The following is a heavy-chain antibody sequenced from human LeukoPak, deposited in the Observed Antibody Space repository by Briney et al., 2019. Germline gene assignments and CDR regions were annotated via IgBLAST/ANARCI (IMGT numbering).Heavy chain of an antibody. J-gene: IGHJ5*02. CDR3: ARLYSSGWSPLLNWFDP. CDR1: GFTFSSYS. Sequence: GGSLRLSCAASGFTFSSYSMNWVRQAPGKGLEWVSAISSSSRHIYYADSVKGRFTISRDNAKNSLYLQMNSLRAEDTAVYYCARLYSSGWSPLLNWFDPWGQGTLVTVSS. D-gene: IGHD6-19*01. V-gene: IGHV3-21*01. CDR2: ISSSSRHI.